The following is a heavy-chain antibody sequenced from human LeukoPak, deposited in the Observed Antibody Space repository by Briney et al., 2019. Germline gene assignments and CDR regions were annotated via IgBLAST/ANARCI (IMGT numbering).Heavy chain of an antibody. CDR3: ARAGYCGDGGCRGGSAFDV. J-gene: IGHJ3*01. Sequence: GASVKVSCRTSGYTFTTYGINWVRQAPGQGLEWMGWISGYNGNTKYAQILQGRFTVTTDTSTSTAYMELRSLTYDDTAVYYCARAGYCGDGGCRGGSAFDVWGQGTMVTVSS. D-gene: IGHD2-15*01. V-gene: IGHV1-18*01. CDR2: ISGYNGNT. CDR1: GYTFTTYG.